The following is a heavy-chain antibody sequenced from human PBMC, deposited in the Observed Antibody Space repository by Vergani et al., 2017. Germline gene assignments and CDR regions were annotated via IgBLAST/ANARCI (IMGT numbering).Heavy chain of an antibody. D-gene: IGHD6-19*01. CDR3: ARVVSTNSRIAVAGKLDY. V-gene: IGHV4-39*01. CDR1: GDSISTSSYA. CDR2: VFYGGRT. J-gene: IGHJ4*02. Sequence: QMQLQESGPGLVKPSETLSLSCTVSGDSISTSSYAWGWIRQPPGKTLEWIGTVFYGGRTSYNPSLKSRVTLSLDTSKKQISLHLTSVTAADTAVYYCARVVSTNSRIAVAGKLDYWGQGTLVTVSS.